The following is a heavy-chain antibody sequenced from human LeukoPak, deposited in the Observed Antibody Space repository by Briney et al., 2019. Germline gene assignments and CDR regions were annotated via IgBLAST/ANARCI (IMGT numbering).Heavy chain of an antibody. Sequence: GGSLRLSCAASGFTFSSYAMHWVRQAPGKGLEWVAVISYDGSNKYYADSVKGRFTISRDNSKNTLYLQMNSLRAEDTAVYYCARDHDSSGYYYVLPSWCDYWGQGTLVTVPS. J-gene: IGHJ4*02. CDR1: GFTFSSYA. CDR3: ARDHDSSGYYYVLPSWCDY. V-gene: IGHV3-30-3*01. CDR2: ISYDGSNK. D-gene: IGHD3-22*01.